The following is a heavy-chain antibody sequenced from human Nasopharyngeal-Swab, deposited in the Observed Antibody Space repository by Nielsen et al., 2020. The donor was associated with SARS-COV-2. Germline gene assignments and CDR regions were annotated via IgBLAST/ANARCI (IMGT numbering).Heavy chain of an antibody. CDR3: ARDHQYNWNYVGAFDI. V-gene: IGHV3-74*01. D-gene: IGHD1-7*01. J-gene: IGHJ3*02. CDR2: INSDGSST. CDR1: GFTFSSYW. Sequence: GESLKISCAASGFTFSSYWMHWVRQAPEKGLVWVSRINSDGSSTSYADSVKGRFTISRDNAKNTLYLQMNSLRAEDTAVYYCARDHQYNWNYVGAFDIWGQGTMVTVSS.